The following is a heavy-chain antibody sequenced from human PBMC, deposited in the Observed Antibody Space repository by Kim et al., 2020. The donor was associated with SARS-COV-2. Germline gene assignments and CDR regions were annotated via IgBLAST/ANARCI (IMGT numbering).Heavy chain of an antibody. CDR2: ISGSGGST. V-gene: IGHV3-23*01. CDR1: GFTFSSYA. CDR3: AKEVFTMVRGVIRPLDV. J-gene: IGHJ6*02. D-gene: IGHD3-10*01. Sequence: GGSLRLSCAASGFTFSSYAMSWVRQAPGKGLEWVSAISGSGGSTYYADSVKGRFTISRDNSKNTLYLQMNSLRAEDTAVYYCAKEVFTMVRGVIRPLDVWGQGTTVTVSS.